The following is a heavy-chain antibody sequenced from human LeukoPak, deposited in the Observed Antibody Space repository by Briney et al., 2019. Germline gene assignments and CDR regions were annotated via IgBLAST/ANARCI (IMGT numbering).Heavy chain of an antibody. V-gene: IGHV4-59*01. CDR1: GGSINSYY. J-gene: IGHJ4*02. CDR2: IYYSGST. CDR3: AKVTGYMTEDYFDY. D-gene: IGHD6-13*01. Sequence: SETLSLTCTVSGGSINSYYWSWIRQPPGKGLEWIGYIYYSGSTNYNPSLKSRVTISVDTSKNQFSLRLSSVTAADTAVYYCAKVTGYMTEDYFDYWGQGTLITVSS.